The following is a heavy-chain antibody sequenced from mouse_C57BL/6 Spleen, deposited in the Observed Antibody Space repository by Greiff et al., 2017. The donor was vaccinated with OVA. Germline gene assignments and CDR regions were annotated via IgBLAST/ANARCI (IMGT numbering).Heavy chain of an antibody. J-gene: IGHJ2*01. Sequence: EVQLQESGPELVKPGASVKISCKASGYTFTDYYMNWVKQSHGKSLEWIGDIHPNNGGPSYNQKFKGKATLTVDNSSRTAYMERRSLTSEDSAVYYCARRGAGTYYFDYWGQGTTLTVSS. D-gene: IGHD4-1*01. V-gene: IGHV1-26*01. CDR1: GYTFTDYY. CDR2: IHPNNGGP. CDR3: ARRGAGTYYFDY.